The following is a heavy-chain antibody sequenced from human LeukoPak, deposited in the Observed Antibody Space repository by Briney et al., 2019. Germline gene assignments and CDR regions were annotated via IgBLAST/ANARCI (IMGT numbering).Heavy chain of an antibody. CDR2: IDYRGTT. V-gene: IGHV4-39*01. CDR1: GGSISSSTYY. J-gene: IGHJ5*02. Sequence: SETPSLTCTVSGGSISSSTYYWGWIRQPPGKGLEWIGSIDYRGTTYYNPSLKSRATISVDTSKNHFSLRLSSVNAADTAVYYCARHTCSGGSCYSIDWFDPWGQGTLVTVSS. D-gene: IGHD2-15*01. CDR3: ARHTCSGGSCYSIDWFDP.